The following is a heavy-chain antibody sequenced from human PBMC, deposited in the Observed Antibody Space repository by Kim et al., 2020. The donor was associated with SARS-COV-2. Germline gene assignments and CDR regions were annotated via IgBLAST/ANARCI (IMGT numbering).Heavy chain of an antibody. D-gene: IGHD3-22*01. J-gene: IGHJ4*02. CDR3: ARGKPNYYDSSGYYSDY. V-gene: IGHV4-34*01. Sequence: KSRVTISVDTAKNQFSLKLSSVTAADTAVYYCARGKPNYYDSSGYYSDYWGQGTLVTVSS.